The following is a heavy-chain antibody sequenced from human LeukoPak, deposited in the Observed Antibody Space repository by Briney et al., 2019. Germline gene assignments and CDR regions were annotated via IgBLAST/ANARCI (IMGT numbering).Heavy chain of an antibody. CDR2: ISYDGSNK. CDR3: AKDGSGGYCSGGSCYFSY. CDR1: GFTFSSYS. Sequence: PGGSLRLSCAASGFTFSSYSMHWVRQAPGKGLEWVAVISYDGSNKYYADSVKGLFTISRDNSKNTLYLQMNSLRAEDTAVYYCAKDGSGGYCSGGSCYFSYWGQGTLVTVSS. J-gene: IGHJ4*02. D-gene: IGHD2-15*01. V-gene: IGHV3-30*18.